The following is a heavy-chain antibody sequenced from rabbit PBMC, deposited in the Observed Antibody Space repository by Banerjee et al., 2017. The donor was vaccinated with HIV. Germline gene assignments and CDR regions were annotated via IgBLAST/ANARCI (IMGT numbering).Heavy chain of an antibody. J-gene: IGHJ4*01. V-gene: IGHV1S47*01. Sequence: QEQLVESGGGLVQPGGSLKLSCKASGFDFSSYGVSWVRQAPGKGLEWIGYIDPVFGSTYYASWVNGRFTISSHNAQNTLYLQLNSLTAADTATYFCVRDRDSYDDYGDFNLWGPGTLVTVS. CDR3: VRDRDSYDDYGDFNL. CDR2: IDPVFGST. D-gene: IGHD2-1*01. CDR1: GFDFSSYG.